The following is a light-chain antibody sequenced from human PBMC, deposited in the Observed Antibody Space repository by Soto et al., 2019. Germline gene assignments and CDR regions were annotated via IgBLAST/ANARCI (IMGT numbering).Light chain of an antibody. J-gene: IGKJ1*01. CDR2: AAS. CDR1: QDIHNY. Sequence: AVLLTQSPSSFSASTGDRATITCRASQDIHNYLAWYQQVPGKAPKLLLYAASILQTGVPSRFSGSGSGTDFTLTIDGLQSEDFATYFCKHYYNYPWTFGPGTTVE. V-gene: IGKV1-8*01. CDR3: KHYYNYPWT.